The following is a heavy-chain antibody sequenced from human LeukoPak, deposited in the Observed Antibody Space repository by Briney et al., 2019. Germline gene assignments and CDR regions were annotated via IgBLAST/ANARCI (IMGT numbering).Heavy chain of an antibody. CDR3: ARDRDGVRGAINTPPGDY. D-gene: IGHD3-10*01. J-gene: IGHJ4*02. CDR1: GYTFTSYY. Sequence: ASVKVSCKAFGYTFTSYYMHWVRQAPGQGLEWMGIINPSGDSTSYAQKFQGRVTMTRDTSTTTVYMELSSLRSEDTAVYYCARDRDGVRGAINTPPGDYWGQGTLVTVSS. V-gene: IGHV1-46*01. CDR2: INPSGDST.